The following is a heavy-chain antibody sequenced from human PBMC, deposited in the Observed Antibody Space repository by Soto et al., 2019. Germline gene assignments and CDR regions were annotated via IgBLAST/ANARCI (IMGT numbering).Heavy chain of an antibody. J-gene: IGHJ6*03. Sequence: GGSLRLSCAAFGLTLSSYAMSWVRQAPGKGLEWVSSISGSGGSTYYADSVKGRFTISRDNSKNTLYLQMNSLRAEDTAVYYCAKEPNYHYYYYMDVWGEGTTVTVSS. CDR3: AKEPNYHYYYYMDV. V-gene: IGHV3-23*01. CDR2: ISGSGGST. CDR1: GLTLSSYA.